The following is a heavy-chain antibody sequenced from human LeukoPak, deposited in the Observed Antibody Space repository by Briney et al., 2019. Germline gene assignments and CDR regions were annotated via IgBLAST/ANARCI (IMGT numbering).Heavy chain of an antibody. CDR2: IRSKADSYAT. CDR1: GFTFSGSA. CDR3: TRHGDILTDPFDY. D-gene: IGHD3-9*01. Sequence: PVGSLRLSCAASGFTFSGSAMHWVRQASGKGLEWDGGIRSKADSYATAYAASVKGRFTISRDDSKNTAYLQMNSLKTEDTAVYYCTRHGDILTDPFDYRGQGTLVTVSS. V-gene: IGHV3-73*01. J-gene: IGHJ4*02.